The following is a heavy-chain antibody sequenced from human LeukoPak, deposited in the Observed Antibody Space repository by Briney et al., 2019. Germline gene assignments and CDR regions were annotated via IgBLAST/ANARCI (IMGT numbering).Heavy chain of an antibody. D-gene: IGHD2-15*01. CDR2: INSDGSST. CDR3: ARDLGYCSGGSCYLGYYYYYMDV. J-gene: IGHJ6*03. Sequence: GGSLRLSCAASGFTFDDYGMHWVRQAPGKGLVWVSRINSDGSSTSYADSVKGRFTISRDNAKNTLYLQMNSLRAEDTAVYYCARDLGYCSGGSCYLGYYYYYMDVWGKGTTVTVSS. CDR1: GFTFDDYG. V-gene: IGHV3-74*01.